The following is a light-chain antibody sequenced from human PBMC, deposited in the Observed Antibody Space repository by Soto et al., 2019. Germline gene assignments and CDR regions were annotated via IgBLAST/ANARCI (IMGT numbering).Light chain of an antibody. J-gene: IGKJ4*01. CDR3: QHYDHLPPLS. V-gene: IGKV1-33*01. CDR2: DAS. CDR1: QDIRNY. Sequence: DIRLTQSPSSLSASVGDRVTITCQASQDIRNYLNWYQQKPGRAPNLLIYDASNLKTGVPSRFSGSGSGTDFTFTISSLQPEDMATYYCQHYDHLPPLSFGEGTKVEIK.